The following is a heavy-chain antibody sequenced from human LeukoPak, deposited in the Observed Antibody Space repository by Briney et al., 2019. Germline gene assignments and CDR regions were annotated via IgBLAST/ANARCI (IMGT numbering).Heavy chain of an antibody. CDR1: GFTFSTYW. CDR3: ARASMGGRDYHLDS. V-gene: IGHV3-7*01. CDR2: IKTDGSHT. Sequence: GGSLRLSCAASGFTFSTYWMTWVRLAPGKGLEWVANIKTDGSHTYYLDSVKGRFTISRDNAKNFLFLQLGSLRADDTGVYYCARASMGGRDYHLDSWGQGTLVTVSS. J-gene: IGHJ4*02. D-gene: IGHD4/OR15-4a*01.